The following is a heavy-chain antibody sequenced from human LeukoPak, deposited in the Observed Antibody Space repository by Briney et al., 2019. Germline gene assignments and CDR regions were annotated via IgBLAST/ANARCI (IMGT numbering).Heavy chain of an antibody. CDR1: GGTFSSYA. J-gene: IGHJ6*02. D-gene: IGHD6-19*01. CDR2: IIPILGTA. Sequence: GASVKVSCKASGGTFSSYAISWVRQAPGQGLEWMGRIIPILGTANYAQKFQGRVTITADKSTSTAYMELSSLRSEDTAVYYCARAEEAAGFYYYYGMDVWGQGTTVTVSS. V-gene: IGHV1-69*04. CDR3: ARAEEAAGFYYYYGMDV.